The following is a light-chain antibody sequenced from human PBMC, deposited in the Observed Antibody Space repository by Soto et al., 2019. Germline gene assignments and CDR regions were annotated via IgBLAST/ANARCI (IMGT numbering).Light chain of an antibody. Sequence: EIVLTQSPGTLSLSPGDRATLSCRASQSVSSSYLAWYQQKPGQAPRFLIYGASSRATGIPDRFSGSGSGTDFTLTISRLEPEDFAVYYWQQYGSSPYTFGQGTKLEIK. J-gene: IGKJ2*01. CDR1: QSVSSSY. CDR3: QQYGSSPYT. V-gene: IGKV3-20*01. CDR2: GAS.